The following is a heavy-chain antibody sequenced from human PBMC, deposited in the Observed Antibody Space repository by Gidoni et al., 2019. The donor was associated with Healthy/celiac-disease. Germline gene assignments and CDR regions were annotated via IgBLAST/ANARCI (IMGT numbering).Heavy chain of an antibody. Sequence: EVQLVESGGGLVQPGGSLSLSCAASGFPFSSYDMPWVRQATGKGLGWVSAIGTAGDTYYPGSVKGRFTISRENAKNSLYLQMNSLRAGDTAVYYCARSGYCSSTSCYGYYYYGMDVWGQGTTVTVSS. J-gene: IGHJ6*02. D-gene: IGHD2-2*01. CDR2: IGTAGDT. V-gene: IGHV3-13*01. CDR3: ARSGYCSSTSCYGYYYYGMDV. CDR1: GFPFSSYD.